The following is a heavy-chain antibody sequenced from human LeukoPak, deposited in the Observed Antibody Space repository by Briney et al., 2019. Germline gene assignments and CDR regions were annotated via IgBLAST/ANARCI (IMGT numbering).Heavy chain of an antibody. J-gene: IGHJ4*02. CDR3: ARDNDSRVPPHFDY. D-gene: IGHD3-16*01. CDR1: GGTFSNYA. Sequence: GASVKVSCKASGGTFSNYAVSWVRQAPGQELEGMGGIIPIFCTANYAQKFRGRVTITADKSTRTAYMELSSLRSEDTAVYYCARDNDSRVPPHFDYWGQGTLVTVSS. CDR2: IIPIFCTA. V-gene: IGHV1-69*06.